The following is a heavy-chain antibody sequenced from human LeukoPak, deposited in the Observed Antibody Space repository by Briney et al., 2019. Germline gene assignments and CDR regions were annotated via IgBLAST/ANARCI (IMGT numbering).Heavy chain of an antibody. D-gene: IGHD2-15*01. CDR3: ARSLIVDSGGGFDY. V-gene: IGHV1-69*04. Sequence: SVKVSCKASGGTFSSYAISWVRQAPGQGLEWMGRISPILGIANYAQKFQGRVTITADKSTSTAYMELSSLRSEDTAVYYCARSLIVDSGGGFDYWGQGTLVTVSS. CDR2: ISPILGIA. CDR1: GGTFSSYA. J-gene: IGHJ4*02.